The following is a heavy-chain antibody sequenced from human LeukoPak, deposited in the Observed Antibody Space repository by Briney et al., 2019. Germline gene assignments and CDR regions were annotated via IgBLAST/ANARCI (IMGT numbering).Heavy chain of an antibody. V-gene: IGHV1-18*01. CDR2: ISAYNGNT. Sequence: ASVKVSCKASGYTFTSYGISWVRQAPGQGLEWMGWISAYNGNTNYAQKLQGRVTMTTDTSTSTAYMELRSLRSDDTAVYYCARGHGSRIPSYYYGMDVWGQGTTVTVSS. CDR3: ARGHGSRIPSYYYGMDV. J-gene: IGHJ6*02. CDR1: GYTFTSYG. D-gene: IGHD3-10*01.